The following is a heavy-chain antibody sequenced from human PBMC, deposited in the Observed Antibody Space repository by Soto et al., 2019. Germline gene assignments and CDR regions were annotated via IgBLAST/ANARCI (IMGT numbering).Heavy chain of an antibody. V-gene: IGHV1-18*04. Sequence: ASVKVSCKASGYTVTSNSIGWVRQARGQGLEWVVWINVYNSNTKYAQQLQGRDTLTTDTSTSTAYIDLMSVRSDDTDVYYFSRISTPSSGWLPVHWGKRT. J-gene: IGHJ4*02. D-gene: IGHD6-19*01. CDR1: GYTVTSNS. CDR3: SRISTPSSGWLPVH. CDR2: INVYNSNT.